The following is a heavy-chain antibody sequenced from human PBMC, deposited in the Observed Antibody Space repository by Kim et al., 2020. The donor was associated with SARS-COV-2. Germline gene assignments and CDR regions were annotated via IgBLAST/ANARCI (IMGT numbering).Heavy chain of an antibody. Sequence: TNYNPSLKSRVTISVDKSKNQFSLKLSSVTAADTAVYYCARYNWNDEGDYWGQGTLVTVSS. CDR3: ARYNWNDEGDY. J-gene: IGHJ4*02. V-gene: IGHV4-4*02. D-gene: IGHD1-20*01. CDR2: T.